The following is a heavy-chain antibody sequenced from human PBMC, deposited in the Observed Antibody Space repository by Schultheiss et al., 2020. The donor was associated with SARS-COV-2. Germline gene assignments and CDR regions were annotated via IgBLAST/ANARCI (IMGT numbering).Heavy chain of an antibody. Sequence: GGSLRLSCAASGFTFSSYAMSWVRQAPGKGLEWVSSISSSSSYIYYADSVKGRFTISRDNAKNSLYLQMNSLRAEDTAVYYCARDLDSSGYYEPFDYWGQGTLVTVSS. J-gene: IGHJ4*02. CDR3: ARDLDSSGYYEPFDY. CDR2: ISSSSSYI. V-gene: IGHV3-21*01. D-gene: IGHD3-22*01. CDR1: GFTFSSYA.